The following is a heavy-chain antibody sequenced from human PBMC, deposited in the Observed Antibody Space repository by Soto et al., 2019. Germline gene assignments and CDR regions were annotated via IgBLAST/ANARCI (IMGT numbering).Heavy chain of an antibody. D-gene: IGHD4-17*01. V-gene: IGHV3-48*01. CDR3: ARDYGDYVPRNDY. Sequence: EVQLVESGGGLIQPGGSLRLSCAASGFTFSSYSMNWVRQAPGKGLEWISYISSSDINIYYADSVKGRFTISRDIAKNSLYLQMNSLRAEDTAVYYRARDYGDYVPRNDYWGQGTLVTVSS. CDR1: GFTFSSYS. CDR2: ISSSDINI. J-gene: IGHJ4*02.